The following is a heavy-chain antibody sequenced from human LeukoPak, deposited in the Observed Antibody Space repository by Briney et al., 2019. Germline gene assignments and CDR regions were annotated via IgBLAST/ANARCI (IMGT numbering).Heavy chain of an antibody. CDR3: ARGSRGRWSSSWYR. J-gene: IGHJ4*02. Sequence: ASVKVSCKASGYTFTSYDINGVGQATGQGLEWVGWMNPNSGNTGYVQKFQGRVTMTRNTSISTAYMELSSLRSEDTAVYYCARGSRGRWSSSWYRWGQGTLVTVSS. D-gene: IGHD6-13*01. V-gene: IGHV1-8*01. CDR2: MNPNSGNT. CDR1: GYTFTSYD.